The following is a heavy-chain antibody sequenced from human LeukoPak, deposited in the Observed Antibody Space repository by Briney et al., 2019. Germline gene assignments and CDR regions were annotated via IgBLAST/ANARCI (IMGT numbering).Heavy chain of an antibody. CDR2: IFYGGGA. CDR1: DGSVSSGDYY. J-gene: IGHJ5*02. D-gene: IGHD3-10*01. CDR3: ARALLWFGGGSRFDP. V-gene: IGHV4-30-4*01. Sequence: SETLSLTCSVSDGSVSSGDYYWSWIRQPPGKGLEGLGHIFYGGGAYYHPSLKSRVTISVNTSKHQVSLKLSSVTAADTAVYYCARALLWFGGGSRFDPWGQGTLVTVSS.